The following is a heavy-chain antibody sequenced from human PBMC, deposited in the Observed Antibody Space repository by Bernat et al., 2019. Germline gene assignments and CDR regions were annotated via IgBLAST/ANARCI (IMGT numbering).Heavy chain of an antibody. V-gene: IGHV3-33*01. CDR2: IWYDGSNK. Sequence: QVQLVESGGGVVQPGRSLRLSCAASGFTFSSYGMHWVRQAPGKGLEWVAVIWYDGSNKYYADSVKGRFTISRDNSKNTLYLQMNSLRAEDTAVYYCARVGEYDILTGYYYYYGMDVWGQGTTVTVSS. D-gene: IGHD3-9*01. CDR1: GFTFSSYG. CDR3: ARVGEYDILTGYYYYYGMDV. J-gene: IGHJ6*02.